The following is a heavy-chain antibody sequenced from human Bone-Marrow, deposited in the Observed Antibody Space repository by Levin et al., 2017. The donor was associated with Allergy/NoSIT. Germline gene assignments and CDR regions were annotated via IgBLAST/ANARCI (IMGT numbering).Heavy chain of an antibody. CDR3: ARERYDSRNWYFDL. Sequence: PGGSLRLSCAASGFTFSTYAIHWVRQAPGKGLEYVSAINSKGDSTFYANSVKGRFTISRDNSKNTLYLQMGSLRAEDMAVYYCARERYDSRNWYFDLWGRGTLVTVSS. J-gene: IGHJ2*01. V-gene: IGHV3-64*01. CDR2: INSKGDST. CDR1: GFTFSTYA. D-gene: IGHD2-15*01.